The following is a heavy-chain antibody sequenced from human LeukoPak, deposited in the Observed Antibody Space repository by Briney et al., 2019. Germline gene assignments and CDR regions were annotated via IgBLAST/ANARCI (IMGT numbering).Heavy chain of an antibody. CDR3: ARAYSRSRFDY. V-gene: IGHV5-10-1*01. J-gene: IGHJ4*02. D-gene: IGHD6-6*01. CDR2: IDPSDSYN. CDR1: GYNFTNYW. Sequence: GESLKISCKGSGYNFTNYWISWVRQMPGKGLEWMGTIDPSDSYNNYSPSFQGHVTISADKSISTAYLQWSSLRASDTAMYYCARAYSRSRFDYWGQGTLVTVSS.